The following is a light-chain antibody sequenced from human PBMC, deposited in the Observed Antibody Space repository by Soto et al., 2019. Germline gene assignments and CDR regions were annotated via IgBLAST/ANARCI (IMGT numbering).Light chain of an antibody. CDR1: QSITRL. J-gene: IGKJ1*01. CDR2: TAS. Sequence: SQSITRLLAWYQQKPGKAPKLLISTASRLQHGVPSRFSGNGSETEFTLTIDSLQPDDFATYYCQQYITYQWTFGQGTKVDIK. V-gene: IGKV1-5*03. CDR3: QQYITYQWT.